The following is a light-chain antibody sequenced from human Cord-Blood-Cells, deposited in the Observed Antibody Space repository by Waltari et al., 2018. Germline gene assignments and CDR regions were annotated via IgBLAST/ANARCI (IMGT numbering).Light chain of an antibody. V-gene: IGKV1-33*01. CDR1: QDISKY. J-gene: IGKJ2*01. Sequence: IQMTQSPSSLSASVGDRVTITCQASQDISKYLNWYQQKPGKAPKLLIYDASNLETGVPSRFSGSGSGTDFTFTISSLQPEDIATYYCQQYDNLYTFGQGTKLEIK. CDR3: QQYDNLYT. CDR2: DAS.